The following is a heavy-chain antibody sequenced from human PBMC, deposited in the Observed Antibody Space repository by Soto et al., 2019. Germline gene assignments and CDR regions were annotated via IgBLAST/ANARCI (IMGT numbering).Heavy chain of an antibody. CDR2: ISHDGSSQ. V-gene: IGHV3-30-3*01. D-gene: IGHD3-10*01. CDR1: GFTFSSYA. CDR3: ARDYGSALDY. Sequence: QVQLVESGGGVVQPGRSLRLSCVATGFTFSSYAMNWVRQAPGKGLEWVAVISHDGSSQYYTDSVKGRFTISRDNSKNPVEVPMNSLRGEDTAVYYCARDYGSALDYWGQGTLVTVSS. J-gene: IGHJ4*02.